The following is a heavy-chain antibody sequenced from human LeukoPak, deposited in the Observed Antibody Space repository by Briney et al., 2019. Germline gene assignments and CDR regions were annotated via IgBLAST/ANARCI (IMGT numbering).Heavy chain of an antibody. V-gene: IGHV3-21*01. Sequence: NPGGPLRLSCAASGFTFSSYSMNWVRQAPGKGLEWVSSISSSSSYIYYADSVKGRFTISRDNAKNSLYLQMNSLRAEDTAVYYCARDSYSGSYYGPSWFDPWGQGTLVTVSS. CDR3: ARDSYSGSYYGPSWFDP. D-gene: IGHD1-26*01. CDR1: GFTFSSYS. CDR2: ISSSSSYI. J-gene: IGHJ5*02.